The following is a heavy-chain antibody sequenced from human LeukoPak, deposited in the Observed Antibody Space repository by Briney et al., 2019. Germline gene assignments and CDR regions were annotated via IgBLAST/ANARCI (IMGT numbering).Heavy chain of an antibody. CDR2: IIPILGIA. V-gene: IGHV1-69*04. CDR1: GGTFSSYA. Sequence: EASVKVSCKASGGTFSSYAISWVRQAPGQGLEWMGRIIPILGIANYAQKFQGRVTITADKSTGTAYMELSSLRSEDTAVYYCARAEGEGSFDPWGQGTLVTVSS. J-gene: IGHJ5*02. CDR3: ARAEGEGSFDP. D-gene: IGHD2-15*01.